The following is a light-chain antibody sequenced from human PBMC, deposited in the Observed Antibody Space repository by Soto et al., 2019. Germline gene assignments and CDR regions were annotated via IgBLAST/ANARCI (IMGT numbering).Light chain of an antibody. J-gene: IGKJ2*01. CDR2: DAS. Sequence: EIVLTQSPATLSLSPGERATLSCRASQSVSSYLAWYQQKPGQAPRLLIYDASNRATGIPDRFSGGGSGTDFTLTISRLEPEDFALYYCQQYGGSPPFTFGQGTKVDIK. CDR3: QQYGGSPPFT. V-gene: IGKV3-20*01. CDR1: QSVSSY.